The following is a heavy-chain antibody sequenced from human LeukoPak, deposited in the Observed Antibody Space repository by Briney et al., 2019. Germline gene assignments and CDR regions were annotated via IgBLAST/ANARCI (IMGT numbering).Heavy chain of an antibody. D-gene: IGHD2/OR15-2a*01. CDR3: ASFYGPFDY. V-gene: IGHV3-21*01. CDR2: ISRSKNI. J-gene: IGHJ4*02. Sequence: GGSLRLSCAASGFTFSSYSMNWVRQAPGKGLEWVSSISRSKNIYYADSVKGRFTISRDNAKNSLYLQMNSLRAEDTAVYYCASFYGPFDYWGQGTLVTVSS. CDR1: GFTFSSYS.